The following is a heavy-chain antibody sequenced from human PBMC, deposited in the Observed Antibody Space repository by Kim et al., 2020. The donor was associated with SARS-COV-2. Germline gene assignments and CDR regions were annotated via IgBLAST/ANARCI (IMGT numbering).Heavy chain of an antibody. CDR3: ARIYYDILTGYRYFDY. Sequence: SLKSRVTISVDTSKNQFSLKLSSVTAADTAVYYCARIYYDILTGYRYFDYWGQGTLVTVSS. J-gene: IGHJ4*02. D-gene: IGHD3-9*01. V-gene: IGHV4-59*01.